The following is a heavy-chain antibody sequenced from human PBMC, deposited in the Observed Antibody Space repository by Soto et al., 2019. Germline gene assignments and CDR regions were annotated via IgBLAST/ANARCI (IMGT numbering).Heavy chain of an antibody. D-gene: IGHD3-10*01. CDR3: ARVLLWFGELLPYAAFAI. J-gene: IGHJ3*02. V-gene: IGHV4-34*01. CDR1: GGSCVGHG. Sequence: LQTLGLRKGVVGGSCVGHGWRGIRKPPGKVLEWIGEINHSGSTNYNPSLKSRVTISVDTSKNQFSLKLSSVTASDTAVYYCARVLLWFGELLPYAAFAIWGQGTMVTVTS. CDR2: INHSGST.